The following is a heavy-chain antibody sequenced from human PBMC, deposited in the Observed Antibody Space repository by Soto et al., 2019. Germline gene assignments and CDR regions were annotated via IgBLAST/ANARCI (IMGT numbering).Heavy chain of an antibody. D-gene: IGHD3-10*01. CDR3: ATEPITMVRGPPAI. CDR1: GYTFTSYG. J-gene: IGHJ3*02. V-gene: IGHV1-18*01. CDR2: ISAYNGNT. Sequence: QVQLVQSGAEVKKPGASVKVSCKASGYTFTSYGISWVRQAPGQGLEWMGWISAYNGNTNYAQKRQGRVTITTDTSTSTAYMELRSLRSDDTAVYYCATEPITMVRGPPAIWGQGTMVTVSS.